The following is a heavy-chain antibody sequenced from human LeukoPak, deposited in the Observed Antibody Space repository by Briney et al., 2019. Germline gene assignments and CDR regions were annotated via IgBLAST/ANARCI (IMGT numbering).Heavy chain of an antibody. V-gene: IGHV4-61*02. CDR2: IYTSGST. J-gene: IGHJ4*02. Sequence: SQTLSLTCTVSGGSISSGSYYWSWIRQPAGKGLEWIGSIYTSGSTNYNPSLKSRVTISVDTSKNQFSLKLSSVTAADTAVYYCARVVGGYFDYWGQGTLVTVSS. D-gene: IGHD3-16*01. CDR1: GGSISSGSYY. CDR3: ARVVGGYFDY.